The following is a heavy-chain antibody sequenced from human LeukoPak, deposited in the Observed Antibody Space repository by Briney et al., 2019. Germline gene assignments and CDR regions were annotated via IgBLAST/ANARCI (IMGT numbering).Heavy chain of an antibody. CDR2: INPNSGGT. D-gene: IGHD3-22*01. Sequence: ASVKVSCKAPGYTFTGYYMHWVRQAPGQGLEWMGWINPNSGGTNYAQKFQGRVTMTRDTSISTAYMELSRLTSDDTAVYYCARDFPPNYYYDSSAYWGVWGQGTLVTVSS. CDR3: ARDFPPNYYYDSSAYWGV. V-gene: IGHV1-2*02. CDR1: GYTFTGYY. J-gene: IGHJ4*02.